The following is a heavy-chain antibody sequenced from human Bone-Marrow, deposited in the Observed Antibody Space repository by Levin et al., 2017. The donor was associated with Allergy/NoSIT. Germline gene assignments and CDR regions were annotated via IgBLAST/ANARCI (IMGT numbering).Heavy chain of an antibody. D-gene: IGHD2-21*01. J-gene: IGHJ3*01. Sequence: SETLSLTCAVSGGFIDSNNWWSWVRQPPGKGLEWIGEIFHSGNTNYNPSLKSRVTISIDNSNNQFSLKLESVTAADTAVYFCARMWLSRARAFELWGQGTMVNVSS. CDR3: ARMWLSRARAFEL. CDR1: GGFIDSNNW. V-gene: IGHV4/OR15-8*02. CDR2: IFHSGNT.